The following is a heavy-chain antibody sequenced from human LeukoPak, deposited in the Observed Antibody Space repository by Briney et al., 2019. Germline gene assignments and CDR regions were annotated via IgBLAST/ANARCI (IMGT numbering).Heavy chain of an antibody. Sequence: ASVKVSCKASGYTFTSYGISWVRQAPGQGLEWMGWISAYNGNTNYAQKLQGRVTMTTDTSTSTAYMELRSLRSDDTAVYYCARDWFEYYYDSSGYYGYWGQGTLVTVSS. CDR2: ISAYNGNT. D-gene: IGHD3-22*01. J-gene: IGHJ4*02. CDR1: GYTFTSYG. V-gene: IGHV1-18*01. CDR3: ARDWFEYYYDSSGYYGY.